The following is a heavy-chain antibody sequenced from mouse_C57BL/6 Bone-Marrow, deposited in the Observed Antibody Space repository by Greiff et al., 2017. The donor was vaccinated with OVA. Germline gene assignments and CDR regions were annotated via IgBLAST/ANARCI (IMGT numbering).Heavy chain of an antibody. D-gene: IGHD2-5*01. Sequence: VQLQQSGPELVKPGASVKISCKASGYAFSSSWMNWVKQRPGKGLEWIGRIYPGDGDTNYNGKFKGKATLTADKSSSTAYMQLSSLTSEDSAVYFCARPYYYSNYGAWFAYWGQGTLVTVSA. CDR1: GYAFSSSW. V-gene: IGHV1-82*01. CDR3: ARPYYYSNYGAWFAY. CDR2: IYPGDGDT. J-gene: IGHJ3*01.